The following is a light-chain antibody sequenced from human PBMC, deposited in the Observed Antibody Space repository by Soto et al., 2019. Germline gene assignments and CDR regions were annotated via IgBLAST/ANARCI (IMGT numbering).Light chain of an antibody. CDR1: QSLLHSDGNTY. CDR3: MLDTQFL. J-gene: IGKJ3*01. V-gene: IGKV2-24*01. Sequence: DIVMTQTPLSSPVTLGQPASISCRSSQSLLHSDGNTYLSWLQQRPGQPPRLLIYKSSNRFSGVTFRFSGSGAETNFTLKIIKVEAEDVWVYYCMLDTQFLLGQGTKVDIK. CDR2: KSS.